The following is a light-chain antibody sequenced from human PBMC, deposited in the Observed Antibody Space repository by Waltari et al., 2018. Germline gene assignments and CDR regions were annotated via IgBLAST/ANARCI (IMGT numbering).Light chain of an antibody. CDR2: WAS. CDR3: QQYYSIPYT. J-gene: IGKJ2*01. CDR1: QSVLYSSNHKNY. V-gene: IGKV4-1*01. Sequence: DIVMTQSPDSLAVSLGERATINCKSSQSVLYSSNHKNYLAWYQQKPGQPPKLLIYWASTRESGVPDRFSGSGSGTDFTLTISILQAEDVAVYYCQQYYSIPYTFGQGTKLEIK.